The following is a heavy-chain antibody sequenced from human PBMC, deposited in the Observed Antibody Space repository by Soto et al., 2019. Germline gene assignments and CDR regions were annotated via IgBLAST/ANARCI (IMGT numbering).Heavy chain of an antibody. CDR2: IGSKANNYAA. D-gene: IGHD3-3*01. Sequence: GGSLRLSCAASGFTFSGSTLHWVRQASGKGLEWVSRIGSKANNYAAAYAVSLKGRFTISRDDSRNTAYLQMSSLKTEDTAVYYCARGVYPFWSGHPKGLDYWGQGTVVTVSS. CDR3: ARGVYPFWSGHPKGLDY. CDR1: GFTFSGST. V-gene: IGHV3-73*01. J-gene: IGHJ4*02.